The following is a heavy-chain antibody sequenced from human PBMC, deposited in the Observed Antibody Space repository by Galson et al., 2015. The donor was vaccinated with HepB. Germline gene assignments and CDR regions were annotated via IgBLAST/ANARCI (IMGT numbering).Heavy chain of an antibody. D-gene: IGHD6-19*01. CDR3: AKSRQQWLVEDAFDI. V-gene: IGHV3-23*01. J-gene: IGHJ3*02. CDR2: ISGSGGST. CDR1: GFTFSSYA. Sequence: SLRLSCAASGFTFSSYAMSWVRQAPGKGLEWVSGISGSGGSTYYADSVKGRFTISRDNSKNTLYLQMNSLRAEDTAVYYCAKSRQQWLVEDAFDIWGQGTMVPVSS.